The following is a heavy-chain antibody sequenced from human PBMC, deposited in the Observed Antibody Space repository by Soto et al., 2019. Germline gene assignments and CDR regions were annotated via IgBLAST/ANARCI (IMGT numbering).Heavy chain of an antibody. D-gene: IGHD2-21*02. J-gene: IGHJ4*02. V-gene: IGHV3-11*01. Sequence: PVGSLRLSCAASGFTFSDCYMSWIRQAPGKGLEWVSYISSSEASIYYADSVRGRFTISRDNTKNSLYLQMNSLRAEDTAVYYCARGRPGTAAPYFDSWGQGTLVTVSS. CDR1: GFTFSDCY. CDR2: ISSSEASI. CDR3: ARGRPGTAAPYFDS.